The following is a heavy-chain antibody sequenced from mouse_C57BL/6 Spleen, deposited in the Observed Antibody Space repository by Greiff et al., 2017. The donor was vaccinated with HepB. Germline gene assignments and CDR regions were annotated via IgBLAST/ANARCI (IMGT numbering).Heavy chain of an antibody. J-gene: IGHJ1*03. CDR2: IYPSDSET. CDR3: ASPADYGGSSRGYFDG. Sequence: VQLQQPGAELVRPGSSVKLSCKASGYTFTSYWMDWVKQRPGQGLEWIGNIYPSDSETHYNQKFKDKATLTVDKSSSTAYMQLSSLTSEDSAVYYCASPADYGGSSRGYFDGWGTGTTVTVSS. D-gene: IGHD1-1*01. CDR1: GYTFTSYW. V-gene: IGHV1-61*01.